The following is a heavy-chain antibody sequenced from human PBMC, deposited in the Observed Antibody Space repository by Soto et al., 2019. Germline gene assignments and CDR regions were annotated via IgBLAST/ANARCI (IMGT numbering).Heavy chain of an antibody. Sequence: EVQLVESGGGLVQPGGSLRLSCAASGFTVSSNYMSWVRQAPGKGLEWVSVIYSGGSTYYADSVKGRFTISRDNSKNTLSLQMNSLRAEDTAVHYCARAKAGGWYFDLWGRGTLVTVSS. CDR1: GFTVSSNY. CDR2: IYSGGST. J-gene: IGHJ2*01. V-gene: IGHV3-66*01. D-gene: IGHD2-15*01. CDR3: ARAKAGGWYFDL.